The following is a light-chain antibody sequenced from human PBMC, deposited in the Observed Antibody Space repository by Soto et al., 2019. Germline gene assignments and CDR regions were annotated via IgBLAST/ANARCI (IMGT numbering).Light chain of an antibody. J-gene: IGKJ1*01. CDR1: QSVSSN. Sequence: EIVMTQSPATLTTSPGERATVSCRASQSVSSNLAWYQQKPGQVPRLLIYYASTRATGIPARFSGSGSGTEFTPTISSLESEDFAVYYCQQYNNWPRTFGQGTKVDIK. CDR3: QQYNNWPRT. CDR2: YAS. V-gene: IGKV3-15*01.